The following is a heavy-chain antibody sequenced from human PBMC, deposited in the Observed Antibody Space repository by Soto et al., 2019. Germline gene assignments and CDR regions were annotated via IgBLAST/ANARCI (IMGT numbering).Heavy chain of an antibody. CDR1: GGSVTSSSFY. Sequence: QLQLQESCPGLVNPSETLSLSCTVSGGSVTSSSFYWAWLRQSPGEGLVLIGSTYYSGTTYYNPSLKRRPTIAVDTSKTQFSLELSSVNAADTAVYYCAVVDSTGYWFDPWGKGALVTVSS. D-gene: IGHD2-8*02. CDR2: TYYSGTT. J-gene: IGHJ5*02. V-gene: IGHV4-39*01. CDR3: AVVDSTGYWFDP.